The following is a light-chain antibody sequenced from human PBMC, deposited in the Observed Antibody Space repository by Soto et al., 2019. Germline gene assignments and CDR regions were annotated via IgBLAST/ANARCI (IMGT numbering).Light chain of an antibody. CDR1: SSNIGAGYD. CDR3: QSDDSSLSGFVV. J-gene: IGLJ2*01. V-gene: IGLV1-40*01. Sequence: QSVLTQPPSVSGAPGQRVTISCTGGSSNIGAGYDVHWYQQLPGTAPKLLIYGNSNRPSGVPDRFSGSKSGTSASLAITGIQAEDEADYYCQSDDSSLSGFVVFGGGTKLTVL. CDR2: GNS.